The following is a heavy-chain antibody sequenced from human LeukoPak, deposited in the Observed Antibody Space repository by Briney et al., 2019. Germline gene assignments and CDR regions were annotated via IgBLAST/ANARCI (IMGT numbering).Heavy chain of an antibody. CDR2: ISSASSAI. CDR1: GFTFSIYT. CDR3: ARTVDY. J-gene: IGHJ4*02. Sequence: GGSLRLSCAASGFTFSIYTMNWVRQAPGKGLEWLSYISSASSAIYYADSVKGRFTISRDNAKNSPYLQMNSLRAEDTAVYYCARTVDYWGQGTLVTVSS. D-gene: IGHD2-21*02. V-gene: IGHV3-48*01.